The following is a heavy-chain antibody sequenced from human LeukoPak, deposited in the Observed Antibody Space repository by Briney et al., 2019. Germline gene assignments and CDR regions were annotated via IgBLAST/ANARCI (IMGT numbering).Heavy chain of an antibody. CDR3: AKGRNWNYFDY. CDR2: ISGSGGST. V-gene: IGHV3-23*01. CDR1: GFTFSSYS. D-gene: IGHD1-1*01. J-gene: IGHJ4*02. Sequence: GGSLRLSCAASGFTFSSYSMNWVRQAPGKGLEWVSAISGSGGSTYYADSVKGRFTISRDNSKNTLYLQMNSLRAEDTAVYYCAKGRNWNYFDYWGQGTLVTVSS.